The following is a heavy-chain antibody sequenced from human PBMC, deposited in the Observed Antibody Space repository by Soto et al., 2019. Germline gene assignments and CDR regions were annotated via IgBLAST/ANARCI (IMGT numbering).Heavy chain of an antibody. J-gene: IGHJ6*02. CDR1: GYTFLDFY. V-gene: IGHV1-46*01. CDR2: INPSGGGT. CDR3: ARDRGRTAAGAFHYYNYGMDV. D-gene: IGHD6-13*01. Sequence: QVQLVQSGTEVKKPGASVKVSCKASGYTFLDFYIHWVRQAPGQGLEWMGFINPSGGGTTYAQQFQGRLTMTRDTSTSTVYMELIRLRSEDTAIYYCARDRGRTAAGAFHYYNYGMDVWGQGTTVTVSS.